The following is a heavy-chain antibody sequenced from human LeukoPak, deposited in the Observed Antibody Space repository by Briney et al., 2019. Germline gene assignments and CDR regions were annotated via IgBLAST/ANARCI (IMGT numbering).Heavy chain of an antibody. D-gene: IGHD6-13*01. CDR2: ISGSGGST. J-gene: IGHJ4*02. Sequence: GGSLRLSCAASGFTFSSYAVSWVRQAPGKGPEWVSAISGSGGSTYYADSVKGRFTISRDNSKNTLYPQMNSLRAEDTAVYYCAKRQQGTFDYWGQGTLVTVSS. V-gene: IGHV3-23*01. CDR3: AKRQQGTFDY. CDR1: GFTFSSYA.